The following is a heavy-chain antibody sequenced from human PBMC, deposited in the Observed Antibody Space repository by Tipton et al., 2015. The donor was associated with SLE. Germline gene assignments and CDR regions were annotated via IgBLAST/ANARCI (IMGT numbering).Heavy chain of an antibody. CDR2: ISYDGSNK. CDR1: GFTFSSYA. J-gene: IGHJ3*02. D-gene: IGHD4-17*01. V-gene: IGHV3-30*14. Sequence: SLRLSCAASGFTFSSYAMHWVRQAPGKGLEWVAVISYDGSNKYYADSVKGRFTISRDNSKNTLYLQMSSLRAEDTAVYYCVKDNNDYGDYAFDIWGQGTMVTVSS. CDR3: VKDNNDYGDYAFDI.